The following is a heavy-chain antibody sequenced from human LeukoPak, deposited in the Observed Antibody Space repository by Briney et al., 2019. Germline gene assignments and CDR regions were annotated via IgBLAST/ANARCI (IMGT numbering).Heavy chain of an antibody. Sequence: GASVKVSCKGSGYTFSGYYTHWVRQAPGQGLEWMGWINYNSGATNYAQALQGRVTMTRDTSITIFYMELSSLRSDDTAVYYCARALRYDDSSGYYAYWGQGTLVTVSS. V-gene: IGHV1-2*02. CDR3: ARALRYDDSSGYYAY. D-gene: IGHD3-22*01. CDR1: GYTFSGYY. J-gene: IGHJ4*02. CDR2: INYNSGAT.